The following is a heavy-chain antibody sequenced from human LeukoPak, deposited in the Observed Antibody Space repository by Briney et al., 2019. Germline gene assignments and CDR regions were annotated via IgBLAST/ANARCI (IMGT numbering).Heavy chain of an antibody. Sequence: SVKVSCRASGGTFSSYAISWVRQAPGQGLEWMGRIIPILGIANYAQKFQGRVTITADKSTSTAYMELSSLRSEDTAVYYCARDPYDILTGYYGHFDYWGQGTLVTVSS. D-gene: IGHD3-9*01. J-gene: IGHJ4*02. V-gene: IGHV1-69*04. CDR2: IIPILGIA. CDR1: GGTFSSYA. CDR3: ARDPYDILTGYYGHFDY.